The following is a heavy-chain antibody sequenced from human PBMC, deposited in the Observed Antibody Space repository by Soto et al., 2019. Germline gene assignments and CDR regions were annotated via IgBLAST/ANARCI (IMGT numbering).Heavy chain of an antibody. J-gene: IGHJ6*02. Sequence: GGSLRLSCAASGFDFRNYAMSWVRQASGKGLEWVSVISGSGGTTYYADSVKGRLTISRDNSRDTLYLQINSLRAEDTAAYYCAKVRKPSDFWSGYYSDYNYFGMDVWGQGTTVTVSS. CDR2: ISGSGGTT. CDR3: AKVRKPSDFWSGYYSDYNYFGMDV. D-gene: IGHD3-3*01. V-gene: IGHV3-23*01. CDR1: GFDFRNYA.